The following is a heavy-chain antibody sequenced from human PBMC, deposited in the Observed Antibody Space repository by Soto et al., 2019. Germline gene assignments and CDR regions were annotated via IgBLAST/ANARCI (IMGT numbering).Heavy chain of an antibody. CDR3: ARVRRGVNYYYGMDV. D-gene: IGHD3-10*01. V-gene: IGHV4-4*02. CDR1: CGSIISSNW. J-gene: IGHJ6*02. Sequence: SETLSLTGAVSCGSIISSNWWSWVRQPPGKGLEWIGEIYHSGSTNYNPSLKSRVTISVDKSKNQFSLKLSSVTAADTAVYYCARVRRGVNYYYGMDVWGQGTTVTV. CDR2: IYHSGST.